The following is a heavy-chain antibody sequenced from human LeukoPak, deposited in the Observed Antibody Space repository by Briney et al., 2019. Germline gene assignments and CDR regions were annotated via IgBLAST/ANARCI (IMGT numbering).Heavy chain of an antibody. Sequence: PGGSLRLSCAASGFTFSSYGMHWVRQAPGKGLEWVAFIRYDGSNKYYADSVKGRFTISRDNSKNTLYLQMNSLRAEDTAVYYCAKDSLGAAAIPRFDPWGQGTLVTVSS. CDR1: GFTFSSYG. J-gene: IGHJ5*02. D-gene: IGHD2-2*02. CDR2: IRYDGSNK. CDR3: AKDSLGAAAIPRFDP. V-gene: IGHV3-30*02.